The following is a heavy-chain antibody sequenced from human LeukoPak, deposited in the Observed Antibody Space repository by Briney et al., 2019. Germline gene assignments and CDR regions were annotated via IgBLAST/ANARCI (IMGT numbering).Heavy chain of an antibody. D-gene: IGHD2-2*01. CDR3: AREYKRYQLLSYYFDY. V-gene: IGHV1-69*13. CDR2: IIPIFGTA. J-gene: IGHJ4*02. CDR1: GGTFSSYA. Sequence: GASVKVSCKASGGTFSSYAISWVRQAPGQGLEWMGGIIPIFGTANYAQKFQGRVTITADESTSTAYMELSSLRPEDTAVYYCAREYKRYQLLSYYFDYWGQGTLVTVSS.